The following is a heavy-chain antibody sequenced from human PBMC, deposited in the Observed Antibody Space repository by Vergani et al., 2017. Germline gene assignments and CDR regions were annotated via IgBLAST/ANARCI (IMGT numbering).Heavy chain of an antibody. J-gene: IGHJ5*02. Sequence: EVQLLESGGGLVQPGGSLRLSCAASGFTFSSYAMSWVRQAPGKGLEWVSAISGSGGSTYYADSVKGRFTISRDNSKNTLYLQMNSLRAEDTAVYYCAKEPYYYDSSGFDTGNWFDPWGQGTLVTVSS. D-gene: IGHD3-22*01. V-gene: IGHV3-23*01. CDR3: AKEPYYYDSSGFDTGNWFDP. CDR2: ISGSGGST. CDR1: GFTFSSYA.